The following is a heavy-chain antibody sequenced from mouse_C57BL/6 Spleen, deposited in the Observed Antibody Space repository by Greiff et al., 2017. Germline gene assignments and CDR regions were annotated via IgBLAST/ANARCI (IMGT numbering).Heavy chain of an antibody. CDR2: INPNNGGT. CDR1: GYTFTDYN. V-gene: IGHV1-22*01. D-gene: IGHD2-3*01. J-gene: IGHJ2*01. Sequence: EVKLQQSGPELVKPGASVKMSCKASGYTFTDYNMHWVKQSHGKSLEWIGYINPNNGGTSYNQKFKGKATLTVNKSSSTAYMELRSLTSEDSAVYYCARFHDGYPYFDDWGQGTTRTVSS. CDR3: ARFHDGYPYFDD.